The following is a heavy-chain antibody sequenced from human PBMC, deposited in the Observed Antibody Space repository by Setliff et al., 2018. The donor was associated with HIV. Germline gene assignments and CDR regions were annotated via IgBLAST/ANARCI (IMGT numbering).Heavy chain of an antibody. CDR1: GGSISSYY. Sequence: NPSETLSLTCTVSGGSISSYYWTWLRQFPGKGLEWIGFIFHTGSTTYNPSLNSRVTISVDTSKNQFSLKVTSVTAADTAVYYCGRQVPVPGVAVTPIDYWGQGTLVTVSS. D-gene: IGHD3-22*01. J-gene: IGHJ4*02. CDR3: GRQVPVPGVAVTPIDY. V-gene: IGHV4-59*08. CDR2: IFHTGST.